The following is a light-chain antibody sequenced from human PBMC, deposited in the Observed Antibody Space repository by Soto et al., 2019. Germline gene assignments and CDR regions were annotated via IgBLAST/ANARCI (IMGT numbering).Light chain of an antibody. V-gene: IGKV3-11*01. CDR2: AAS. CDR1: QSVSSY. Sequence: EMVLTQSPATLSLSPGERATLSCRASQSVSSYLAWYQQRPGQAPRLLIYAASTRATGIPARFSGSGSGTDFTLTISSLEPEDFAVYYCHQRSDWPPTFGLGTKVEVK. CDR3: HQRSDWPPT. J-gene: IGKJ1*01.